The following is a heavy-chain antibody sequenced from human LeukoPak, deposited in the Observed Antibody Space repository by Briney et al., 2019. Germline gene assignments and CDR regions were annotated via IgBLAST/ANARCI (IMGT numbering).Heavy chain of an antibody. Sequence: GASVKVSCKVSGYTLTELSMHWVRQAPGKGLEWMGGFDPEDGETIYAQKFQGRVTLTRDTSTSTVYMELSTLRSEDTAVYYCARVACSGGSCYQEFDAFDIWGQGTMVTVSS. CDR2: FDPEDGET. D-gene: IGHD2-15*01. CDR3: ARVACSGGSCYQEFDAFDI. V-gene: IGHV1-24*01. CDR1: GYTLTELS. J-gene: IGHJ3*02.